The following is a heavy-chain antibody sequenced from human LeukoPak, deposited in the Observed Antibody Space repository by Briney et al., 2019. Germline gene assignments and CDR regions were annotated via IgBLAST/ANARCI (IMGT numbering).Heavy chain of an antibody. V-gene: IGHV4-4*02. Sequence: SETLSLTCAVSGGSVSSTNWWGWVRQSPGKGLEWIGEIYHSGTTTYNPSLEGRVAISLDVSSNQFSLKLSSVTAADTAVYYCARSEIAVAPLRYWGQGTLVTVSS. CDR3: ARSEIAVAPLRY. CDR2: IYHSGTT. D-gene: IGHD6-19*01. CDR1: GGSVSSTNW. J-gene: IGHJ4*02.